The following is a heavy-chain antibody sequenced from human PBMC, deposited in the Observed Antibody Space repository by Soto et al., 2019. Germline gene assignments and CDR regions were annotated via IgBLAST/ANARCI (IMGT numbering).Heavy chain of an antibody. V-gene: IGHV2-5*02. Sequence: QITLKEAGPTLVKPTQTLTLTCSFSGFSLITSGVGVGWIRQPPGKALEWLALIYWDDDKGSSTSLKSRLTITKDTSKNPVVLTMTNMDPADTATYYCAHTMAPRIFDYWGQGTLVTVSS. CDR3: AHTMAPRIFDY. CDR2: IYWDDDK. CDR1: GFSLITSGVG. J-gene: IGHJ4*02.